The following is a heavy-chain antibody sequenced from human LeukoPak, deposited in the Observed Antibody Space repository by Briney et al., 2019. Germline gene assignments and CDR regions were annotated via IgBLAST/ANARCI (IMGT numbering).Heavy chain of an antibody. CDR2: ISAYNGNT. Sequence: GASVKVSCKASGYTFTSYGISWVRQAPGQGLEWMGWISAYNGNTNYAQKLQGRVTMTTDTSTSTAYMELRSLRSDDTAVYYCARVEVVPAAKISWFDPWGQGTLVTVSS. CDR1: GYTFTSYG. D-gene: IGHD2-2*01. J-gene: IGHJ5*02. V-gene: IGHV1-18*01. CDR3: ARVEVVPAAKISWFDP.